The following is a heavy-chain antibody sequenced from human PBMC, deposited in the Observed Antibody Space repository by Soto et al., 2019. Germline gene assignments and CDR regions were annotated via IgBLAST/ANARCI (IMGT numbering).Heavy chain of an antibody. Sequence: ASVKVSCKVSGYTLTELSMHWVRQAPGKGLEWMGGFDPEDGEAIYAQKFQGRVTMTEDTSTNTAYMELSSLRSEDTAVYYCATDLNWSGPPSFDYWGQGTLVTVSS. CDR2: FDPEDGEA. CDR1: GYTLTELS. J-gene: IGHJ4*02. D-gene: IGHD3-3*01. CDR3: ATDLNWSGPPSFDY. V-gene: IGHV1-24*01.